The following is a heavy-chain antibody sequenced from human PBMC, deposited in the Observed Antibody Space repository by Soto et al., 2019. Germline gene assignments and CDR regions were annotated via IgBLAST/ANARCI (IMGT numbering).Heavy chain of an antibody. CDR3: AREVCSSTSCFSNMYYYYGMDV. V-gene: IGHV1-69*13. CDR1: GGTFSSYA. Sequence: SSVKVSCKASGGTFSSYAISWVRQAPGQGLEWMGGIIPIFGTANYAQKFQGRVTITADESTSTAYMELSSLRSEDTAVYYCAREVCSSTSCFSNMYYYYGMDVWGQGTTVTVSS. D-gene: IGHD2-2*01. CDR2: IIPIFGTA. J-gene: IGHJ6*02.